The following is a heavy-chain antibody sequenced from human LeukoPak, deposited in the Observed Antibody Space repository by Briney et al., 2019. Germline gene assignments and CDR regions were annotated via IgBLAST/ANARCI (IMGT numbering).Heavy chain of an antibody. CDR3: ARDRGGSYTGDY. V-gene: IGHV3-21*01. Sequence: GGSLRLSCAASGFTFSSYSMNWVRQAPGKGLEWVSSISSSSSYIYYADSVKGRFTISRDNAKNSLYLQMNSLRAEDTAVYYCARDRGGSYTGDYWDQGTLVTVSS. J-gene: IGHJ4*02. D-gene: IGHD1-26*01. CDR2: ISSSSSYI. CDR1: GFTFSSYS.